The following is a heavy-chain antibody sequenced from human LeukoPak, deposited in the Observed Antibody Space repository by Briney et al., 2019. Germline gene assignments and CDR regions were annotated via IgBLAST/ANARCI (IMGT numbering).Heavy chain of an antibody. V-gene: IGHV3-74*01. CDR3: LAGYYYYYMDV. D-gene: IGHD3-16*01. CDR2: INTHGSST. J-gene: IGHJ6*03. CDR1: GFAFSNYC. Sequence: PGGPLRLSCAASGFAFSNYCVHWVRQAPGKGLEWVARINTHGSSTNYADSVKGRFTISRDNAKNTLYLQMTSLSAEDTAVYYALAGYYYYYMDVWGKGTTVTVSS.